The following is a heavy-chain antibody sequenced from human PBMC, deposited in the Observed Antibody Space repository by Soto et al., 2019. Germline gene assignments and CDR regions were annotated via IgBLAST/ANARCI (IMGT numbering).Heavy chain of an antibody. J-gene: IGHJ5*02. D-gene: IGHD3-10*01. CDR2: IYYSGST. V-gene: IGHV4-31*03. CDR1: GGSISSGGYY. CDR3: ARDQKGGYYYGSGSYPFGHWFDP. Sequence: SETLSLTCTVSGGSISSGGYYWSWIRQHPGKGLEWIGYIYYSGSTYYNPSLKSRVTISVDTSKNQFSLKLSSVTAADTAVYYCARDQKGGYYYGSGSYPFGHWFDPWGQGTLVTVS.